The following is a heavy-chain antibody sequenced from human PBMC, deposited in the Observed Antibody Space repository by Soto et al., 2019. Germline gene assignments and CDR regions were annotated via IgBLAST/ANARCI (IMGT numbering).Heavy chain of an antibody. Sequence: QVQLVQSGAEVKKPGASVKVSCKTSGYTFVNYDINWVRQAPGQGLEWMGWMTPNSGNTGYAQKFEGSLTLTRDTSSGTAYMELSSLTSEDTAVYYCARNPYESGLFDPWGQGTLVTVSS. V-gene: IGHV1-8*01. CDR3: ARNPYESGLFDP. CDR1: GYTFVNYD. J-gene: IGHJ5*02. CDR2: MTPNSGNT. D-gene: IGHD3-22*01.